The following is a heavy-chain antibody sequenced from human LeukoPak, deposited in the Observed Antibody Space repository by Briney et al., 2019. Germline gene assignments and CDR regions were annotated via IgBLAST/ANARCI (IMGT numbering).Heavy chain of an antibody. J-gene: IGHJ3*02. CDR1: GFTVSSNY. CDR3: ARGLYCTNGVCYTGAFDI. CDR2: IYSGGST. Sequence: PGGSLRLSCAASGFTVSSNYMSWVRQAPGKGLEWVSVIYSGGSTYYADSVKGRFTISRDNSKNTLYLQMNSLRAEDTAVYYCARGLYCTNGVCYTGAFDIWGQGTMVTVSS. V-gene: IGHV3-53*01. D-gene: IGHD2-8*01.